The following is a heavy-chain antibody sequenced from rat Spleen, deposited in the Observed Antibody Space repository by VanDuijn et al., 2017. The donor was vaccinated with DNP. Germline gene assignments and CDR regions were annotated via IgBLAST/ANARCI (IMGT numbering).Heavy chain of an antibody. Sequence: EVQLVESGGGLVQPGRSLKLSCAASGFTFSDYYMAWVRQAPKKGLEWVASISYEGSSTYYGDSVKGRFTISRDNAKNTLYLQMNSLRSEDTATYFCAREALITTLFDSWGQGVMVTVSS. J-gene: IGHJ2*01. V-gene: IGHV5-22*01. D-gene: IGHD1-10*01. CDR1: GFTFSDYY. CDR2: ISYEGSST. CDR3: AREALITTLFDS.